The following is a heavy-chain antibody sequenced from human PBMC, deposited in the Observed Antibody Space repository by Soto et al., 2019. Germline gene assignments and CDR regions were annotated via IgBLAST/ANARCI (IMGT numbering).Heavy chain of an antibody. Sequence: SVKVSCKASGGTFSSYTISWVRQAPGQGLEWMGRIIPILGIANYAQKFQGRVTITADKSTSTAYMELSSLRSEDTAVYYCANSLGYCSGGSCPHAGMSQAAFDIWG. D-gene: IGHD2-15*01. CDR3: ANSLGYCSGGSCPHAGMSQAAFDI. J-gene: IGHJ3*02. CDR2: IIPILGIA. V-gene: IGHV1-69*02. CDR1: GGTFSSYT.